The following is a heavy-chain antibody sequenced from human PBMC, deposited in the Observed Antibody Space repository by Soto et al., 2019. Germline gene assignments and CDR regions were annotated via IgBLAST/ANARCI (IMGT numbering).Heavy chain of an antibody. D-gene: IGHD3-10*01. CDR3: ARLVYDTRLNYMYFDF. V-gene: IGHV4-4*01. J-gene: IGHJ4*02. CDR2: IFHDGTA. Sequence: AETLSLTCAVSGVSISSGNWWTWVRQSPQRGLEYIGEIFHDGTANYYPSFERRVAISVDTSKNQFSLKLTSVTAADTAIYFCARLVYDTRLNYMYFDFWGQVTLVTVXS. CDR1: GVSISSGNW.